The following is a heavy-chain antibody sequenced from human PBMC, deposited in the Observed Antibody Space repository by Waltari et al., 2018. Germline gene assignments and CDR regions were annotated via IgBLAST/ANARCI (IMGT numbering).Heavy chain of an antibody. V-gene: IGHV4-34*01. D-gene: IGHD6-13*01. Sequence: QVQLQQWGAGLLKPSETLSLTCAVYGGSFSGYYWSWIRQPPGKGLEWIGEINHSGSTNDNPSLDSRVTISVDTAKDQFSLKLSSVTAADTAVYYCASSRTAAAAGTVFDYWGQGTLVTVSS. CDR3: ASSRTAAAAGTVFDY. CDR1: GGSFSGYY. CDR2: INHSGST. J-gene: IGHJ4*02.